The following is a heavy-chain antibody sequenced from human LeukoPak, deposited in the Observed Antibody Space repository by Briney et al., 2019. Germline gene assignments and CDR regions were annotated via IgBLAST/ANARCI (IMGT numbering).Heavy chain of an antibody. D-gene: IGHD3-9*01. Sequence: GGSLRLSCAASGFTFSSYWMSWVRQAPGKGMEWVAVISYDGSNKYYADPVKGRFTISRDNSKNTLYLQMNSLRAEDTAVYYCAKDAYYDILNGQYYFDYWGQGTLVTVSS. CDR3: AKDAYYDILNGQYYFDY. V-gene: IGHV3-30*18. CDR2: ISYDGSNK. CDR1: GFTFSSYW. J-gene: IGHJ4*02.